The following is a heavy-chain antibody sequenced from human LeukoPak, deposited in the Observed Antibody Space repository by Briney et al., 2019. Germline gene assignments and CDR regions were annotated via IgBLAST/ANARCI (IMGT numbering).Heavy chain of an antibody. J-gene: IGHJ4*02. CDR1: GGTFSSYA. V-gene: IGHV1-69*05. CDR2: IIPIFGTA. D-gene: IGHD2-15*01. CDR3: ARAPKYCSGGSCYAVYYFDY. Sequence: VASVKVSCKASGGTFSSYAISWERQAPGQGLEWMGGIIPIFGTANYAQKFQGRVTITTDESTSTAYMELSSLRSEDTAVYYCARAPKYCSGGSCYAVYYFDYWGQGTLVTVSS.